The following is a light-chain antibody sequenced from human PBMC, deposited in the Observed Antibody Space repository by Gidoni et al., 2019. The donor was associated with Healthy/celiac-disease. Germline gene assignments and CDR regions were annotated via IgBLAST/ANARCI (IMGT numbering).Light chain of an antibody. V-gene: IGKV3-20*01. Sequence: IVLTQSPGTLSLSPGERATLSCRASQSVSSSYLAWYQQKPGQAPRLLTYGASSRATGIPDRFSGSGSGTDFTLTISRLEPEDFAVYYCQQYGSSRRTFGQGTKVEIK. J-gene: IGKJ1*01. CDR2: GAS. CDR3: QQYGSSRRT. CDR1: QSVSSSY.